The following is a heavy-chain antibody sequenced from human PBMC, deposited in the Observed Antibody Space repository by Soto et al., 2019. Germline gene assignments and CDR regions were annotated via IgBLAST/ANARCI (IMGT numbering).Heavy chain of an antibody. CDR2: ISGSGGST. V-gene: IGHV3-23*01. J-gene: IGHJ4*02. CDR1: GFTFSSYA. Sequence: EVQLLDSGGGLVQPGGSLRLSCAASGFTFSSYAMNWVRQAPGKGLEVVSVISGSGGSTYYADSVKGRFTISRDNSXNTLXLQMNSLRAEXTAVYYCARRGPGTYFDYWGQGTLVTVSS. D-gene: IGHD6-13*01. CDR3: ARRGPGTYFDY.